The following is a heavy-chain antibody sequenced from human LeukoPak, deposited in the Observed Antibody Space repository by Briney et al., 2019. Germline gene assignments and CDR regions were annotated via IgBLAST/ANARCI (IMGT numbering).Heavy chain of an antibody. Sequence: GASVKVSCKASGYTLSNYIISWVRQAPGQGLEWMGCISAYNGNTNYAQKLQGRVTMTTDTSTSTAYMELRSLRSDDTAVYYCARDRSSSDYWGQGTLATVSS. CDR1: GYTLSNYI. J-gene: IGHJ4*02. D-gene: IGHD3-10*01. CDR2: ISAYNGNT. V-gene: IGHV1-18*04. CDR3: ARDRSSSDY.